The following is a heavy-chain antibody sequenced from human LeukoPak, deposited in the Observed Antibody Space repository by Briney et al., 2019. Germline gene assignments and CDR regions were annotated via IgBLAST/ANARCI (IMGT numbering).Heavy chain of an antibody. CDR2: ISSSSSYM. Sequence: GGSLRLSCVASGFTFNSYNMNWVRQAPGKGLERVSSISSSSSYMYSADSVEGRFTISRDNAKNSLYLHMNSLRVEDTAVYYCVRDRALDYWGQGTLVTVSS. D-gene: IGHD3-16*02. J-gene: IGHJ4*02. CDR1: GFTFNSYN. CDR3: VRDRALDY. V-gene: IGHV3-21*01.